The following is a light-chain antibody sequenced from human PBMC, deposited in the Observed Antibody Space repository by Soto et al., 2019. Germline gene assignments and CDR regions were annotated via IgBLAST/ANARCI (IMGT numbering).Light chain of an antibody. V-gene: IGKV1-9*01. CDR1: QGIKSH. CDR3: QRRDNYQLS. CDR2: AAS. Sequence: DIQLTQSPSFLSASVGDRVTITCRASQGIKSHLAWYQQKPGKAPKLLIYAASTLQSGVPSRFSDGGSGTELTLTNSRMRSEEFANYSSQRRDNYQLSFGGGTDEEIK. J-gene: IGKJ4*01.